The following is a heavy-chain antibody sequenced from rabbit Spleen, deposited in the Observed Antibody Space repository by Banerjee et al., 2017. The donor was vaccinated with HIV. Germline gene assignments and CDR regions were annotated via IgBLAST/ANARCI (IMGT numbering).Heavy chain of an antibody. CDR3: ARDAGTSFSTYGMDL. CDR2: IDDGSDAT. J-gene: IGHJ6*01. CDR1: GFDFNSYY. Sequence: QSLEESGGDLVKPGGTLTLTCKASGFDFNSYYMCWVRQAPGKGLEWIGCIDDGSDATWYASWAKGRFTISKTSSTTVTLQMTSLTVADTATYFCARDAGTSFSTYGMDLWGPGTLVTVS. V-gene: IGHV1S40*01. D-gene: IGHD8-1*01.